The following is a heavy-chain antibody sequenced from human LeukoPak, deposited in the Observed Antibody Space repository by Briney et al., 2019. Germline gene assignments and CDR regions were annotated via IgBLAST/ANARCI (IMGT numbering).Heavy chain of an antibody. Sequence: SETLSLTCAAYGGSFSVYYWSWIRQPPGKGLEWIGEINDSGSTNYNPSLKSRATISVDTSKNQSSLKLSSVTAADTAVYYCARGVVVTDPIDYWGQGTLVTVSS. J-gene: IGHJ4*02. CDR2: INDSGST. CDR3: ARGVVVTDPIDY. CDR1: GGSFSVYY. D-gene: IGHD2-21*02. V-gene: IGHV4-34*01.